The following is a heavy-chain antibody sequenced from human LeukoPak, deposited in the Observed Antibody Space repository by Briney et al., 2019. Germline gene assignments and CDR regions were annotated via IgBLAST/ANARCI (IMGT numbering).Heavy chain of an antibody. CDR2: ISAYNGNT. D-gene: IGHD2-2*01. CDR1: GYTFTGYG. J-gene: IGHJ6*04. CDR3: ARAFPRYCSSTSCYAYYYGMDV. Sequence: GASVKVSCKASGYTFTGYGISWVRQAPGQGLEWMGWISAYNGNTNYAQKLQGRVTMTTDTSTSTAYMELRSLRSDDTAVYYCARAFPRYCSSTSCYAYYYGMDVWGKGTTVTVSS. V-gene: IGHV1-18*04.